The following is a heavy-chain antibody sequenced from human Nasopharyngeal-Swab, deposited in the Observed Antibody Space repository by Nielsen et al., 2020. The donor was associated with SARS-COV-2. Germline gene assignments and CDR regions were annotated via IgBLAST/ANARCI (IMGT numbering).Heavy chain of an antibody. D-gene: IGHD1-26*01. J-gene: IGHJ4*02. CDR2: IYRGGST. CDR3: AKGGSLSGSWD. V-gene: IGHV3-66*01. Sequence: GESLKISCAASGFTVSSNYMSWVRQAPGKGLEWVSVIYRGGSTYYADSVKGRFTISRDNSKNTLYLQMSSLRDEDTAVYYCAKGGSLSGSWDWGQGTLVTVSS. CDR1: GFTVSSNY.